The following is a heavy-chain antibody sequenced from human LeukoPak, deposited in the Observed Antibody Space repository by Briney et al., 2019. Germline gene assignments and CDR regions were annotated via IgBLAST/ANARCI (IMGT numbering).Heavy chain of an antibody. V-gene: IGHV3-9*01. Sequence: GRSLRLSCAASGFTFDDYAMPWVRQAPGKGLEWVSGISWNSGSIGYADSVKGRFTISRDNAKNSLYLQMNSLRAEDTAVYYCATTHASSYWGQGTLVTVSS. CDR2: ISWNSGSI. J-gene: IGHJ4*02. D-gene: IGHD6-13*01. CDR3: ATTHASSY. CDR1: GFTFDDYA.